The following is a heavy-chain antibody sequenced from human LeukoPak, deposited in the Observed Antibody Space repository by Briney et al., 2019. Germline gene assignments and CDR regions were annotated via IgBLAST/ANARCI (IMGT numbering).Heavy chain of an antibody. CDR3: AKELPPATPYGCSCYYDY. V-gene: IGHV1-69*13. CDR1: GYTFTGYY. J-gene: IGHJ4*02. CDR2: IIPIFGTA. D-gene: IGHD2-15*01. Sequence: SVKVSCKASGYTFTGYYMHWVRQAPGQGLEWMGGIIPIFGTANYAQKFQGRVTITADESTSTAYMELSSLRSEDTAVYYCAKELPPATPYGCSCYYDYWGQGTLVTVSS.